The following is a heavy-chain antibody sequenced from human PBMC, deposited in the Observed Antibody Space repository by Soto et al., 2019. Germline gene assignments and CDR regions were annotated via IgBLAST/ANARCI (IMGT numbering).Heavy chain of an antibody. CDR3: AKAYSAYYYYYYMDV. CDR1: GFTFSSYG. V-gene: IGHV3-30*18. CDR2: ISYDGSNK. Sequence: QVQLVESGGGVVQPGRSLRLSCAASGFTFSSYGMHWVRQAPGKGLEWVAVISYDGSNKYYADSVKGRFTISRDNSKNTLYLQMNSLRAEDTAVYYCAKAYSAYYYYYYMDVWGKGPRSPSP. D-gene: IGHD2-21*01. J-gene: IGHJ6*03.